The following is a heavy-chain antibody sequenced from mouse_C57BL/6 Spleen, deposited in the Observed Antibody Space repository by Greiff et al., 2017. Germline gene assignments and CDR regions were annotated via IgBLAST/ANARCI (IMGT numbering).Heavy chain of an antibody. CDR2: INTSSGYT. D-gene: IGHD1-1*01. V-gene: IGHV1-7*01. Sequence: VQLQQSGAELAKPGASVKLSCKASGYTFTSYWMHWVKQRPGQGLEWIGYINTSSGYTNYTQKFKGKAPLHVDTSSSTAYMQLSSLTSEDSAVYYLATITTNARDYWGQGTSVTVSA. CDR3: ATITTNARDY. J-gene: IGHJ4*01. CDR1: GYTFTSYW.